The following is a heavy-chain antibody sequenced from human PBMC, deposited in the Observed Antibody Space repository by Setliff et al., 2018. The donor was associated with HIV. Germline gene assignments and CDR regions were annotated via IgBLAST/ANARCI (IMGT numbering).Heavy chain of an antibody. CDR2: VHPFHDILGSNA. CDR1: GYTFTDNY. J-gene: IGHJ1*01. D-gene: IGHD3-9*01. V-gene: IGHV1-46*01. Sequence: GASVKVSCKASGYTFTDNYIHWVRQAPGQGLEWLGVVHPFHDILGSNADYAQKFQGRISITWDSSGNTLFLELGPLRSDDSATYYCVRAFDQDFHNWGQGTVVTVSS. CDR3: VRAFDQDFHN.